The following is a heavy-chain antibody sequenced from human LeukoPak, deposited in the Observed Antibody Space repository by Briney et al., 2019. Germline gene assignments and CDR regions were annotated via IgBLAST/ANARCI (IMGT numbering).Heavy chain of an antibody. J-gene: IGHJ4*02. D-gene: IGHD1-1*01. CDR1: GFTFSSWG. CDR2: IWYDGSYK. V-gene: IGHV3-33*06. CDR3: AKDVTTGTLALDH. Sequence: GRSLRLSCAASGFTFSSWGMHWVRQAPGKGLEWVAVIWYDGSYKYYADSVKGRFTISRDNSKNTLYLQMNSLSAEDTAVYYCAKDVTTGTLALDHWGQGILVTVSS.